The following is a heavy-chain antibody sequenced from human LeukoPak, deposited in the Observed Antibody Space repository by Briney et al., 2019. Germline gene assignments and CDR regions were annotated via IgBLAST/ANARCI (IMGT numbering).Heavy chain of an antibody. Sequence: ASVRVSCKASGYTFTSYDINWVRQATGQGLEWMEWMNPNSGNTGYAQKFQGRVTMTTDTSTSTAYMELRSLRSDDTAVYYCARVSGPQLVRSPTLGYWGQGTLVTVSS. D-gene: IGHD6-13*01. J-gene: IGHJ4*02. V-gene: IGHV1-8*01. CDR3: ARVSGPQLVRSPTLGY. CDR1: GYTFTSYD. CDR2: MNPNSGNT.